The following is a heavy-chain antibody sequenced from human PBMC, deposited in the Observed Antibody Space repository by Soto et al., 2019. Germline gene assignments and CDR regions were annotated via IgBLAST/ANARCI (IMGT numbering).Heavy chain of an antibody. J-gene: IGHJ6*02. Sequence: LRLSCAASGFTFSSYGMHWVRQAPGKGLEWVAVIWYDGSNKYYADSVKGRFTISRDNSKNTLYLQMNSLRAEDTAVYYCARDRAYYDFWSGYLYYYYGMDVWGQGTTVTVSS. CDR3: ARDRAYYDFWSGYLYYYYGMDV. CDR2: IWYDGSNK. D-gene: IGHD3-3*01. CDR1: GFTFSSYG. V-gene: IGHV3-33*01.